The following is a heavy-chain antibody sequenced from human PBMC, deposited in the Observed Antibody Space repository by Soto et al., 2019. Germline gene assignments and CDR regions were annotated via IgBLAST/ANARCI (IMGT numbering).Heavy chain of an antibody. V-gene: IGHV1-8*01. CDR3: ARARKWGYSSGWSDLDY. Sequence: ASVKVSFKASGYTFTSYDINWVRQATGQGLEWMGWMNPNSGNTGYAQKFQGRVTMTRNTSISTAYMELSSLRSEDTAVYYCARARKWGYSSGWSDLDYWGQGTLVTVSS. J-gene: IGHJ4*02. CDR1: GYTFTSYD. CDR2: MNPNSGNT. D-gene: IGHD6-19*01.